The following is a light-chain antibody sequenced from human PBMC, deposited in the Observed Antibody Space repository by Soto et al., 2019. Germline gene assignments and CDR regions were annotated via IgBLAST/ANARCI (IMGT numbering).Light chain of an antibody. CDR3: QQYNSYSWT. CDR1: QSISSW. CDR2: DAS. Sequence: DIQMTQSPSTLSASVGDRVTITCRASQSISSWLVWYQQKPGKAPKLLIYDASSLESGDPSRFSGSGSGTEFTLTICSLQPDDFATYYCQQYNSYSWTFGQGTKVEIK. V-gene: IGKV1-5*01. J-gene: IGKJ1*01.